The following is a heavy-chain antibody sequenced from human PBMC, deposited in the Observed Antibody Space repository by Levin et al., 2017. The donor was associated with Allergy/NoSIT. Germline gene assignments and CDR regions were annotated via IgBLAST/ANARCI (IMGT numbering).Heavy chain of an antibody. CDR3: ARDRQFYYGSGSLIY. CDR1: GFTFSSYA. V-gene: IGHV3-30-3*01. CDR2: ISYDGSNK. Sequence: GGSLRLSCAASGFTFSSYAMHWVRQAPGKGLEWVAVISYDGSNKYYADSVKGRFTISRDNSKNTLYLQMNSLRAEDTAVYYCARDRQFYYGSGSLIYWGQGTLVTVSS. D-gene: IGHD3-10*01. J-gene: IGHJ4*02.